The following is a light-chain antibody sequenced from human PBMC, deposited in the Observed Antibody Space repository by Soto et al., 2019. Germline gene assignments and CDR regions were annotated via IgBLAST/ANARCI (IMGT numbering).Light chain of an antibody. Sequence: SALTQPASVSGSPGQSITISCTGTSSDVGAYDFVSWYQHSPGKAPKLVTFDVTHRPPGISDRFSGSKSGNTASLTVSGLQAEDEADYYCSSYTGGNPSYVFGTGTKVTVL. J-gene: IGLJ1*01. CDR2: DVT. V-gene: IGLV2-14*01. CDR3: SSYTGGNPSYV. CDR1: SSDVGAYDF.